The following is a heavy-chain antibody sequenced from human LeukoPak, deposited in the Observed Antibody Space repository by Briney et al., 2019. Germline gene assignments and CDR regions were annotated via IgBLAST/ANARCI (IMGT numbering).Heavy chain of an antibody. CDR3: ARVVLGRTQLGWFDP. J-gene: IGHJ5*02. CDR2: INPSGGST. Sequence: ASVKVSCKASGYTFTSYYMHWVRQAPGQGLEWIGIINPSGGSTSYAQKFQGRVTMTRDMSTSTVYMELSSLRSEDTAVYYCARVVLGRTQLGWFDPWGQGTLVTVSS. CDR1: GYTFTSYY. V-gene: IGHV1-46*01. D-gene: IGHD3-10*01.